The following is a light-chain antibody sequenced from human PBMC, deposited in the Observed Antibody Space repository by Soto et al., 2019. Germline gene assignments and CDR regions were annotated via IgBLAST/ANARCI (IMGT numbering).Light chain of an antibody. Sequence: EIVMTQSPATLSVSPGERTTLSCWASQSVRSNLAWYQQRPGQAPRLLIYGASTRATGIPARFSGSGSGTDFTLTISSLQSEDFAIYYCQQYNNWPPITFGQGTRLESK. CDR2: GAS. J-gene: IGKJ5*01. CDR3: QQYNNWPPIT. V-gene: IGKV3-15*01. CDR1: QSVRSN.